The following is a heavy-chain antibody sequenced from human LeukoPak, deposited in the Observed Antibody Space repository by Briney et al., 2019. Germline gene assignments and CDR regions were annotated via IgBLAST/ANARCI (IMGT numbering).Heavy chain of an antibody. J-gene: IGHJ6*02. CDR1: GYTFTGYY. V-gene: IGHV1-2*02. Sequence: ASVKVSCKASGYTFTGYYMHWVRQAPGQGLEWMGWINPNGGGTNYAQKFQGRVTMTRDTSISTAYMELSRLRSDDTAVYYCARKGPNYYGMDVWGQGTTVTVSS. CDR3: ARKGPNYYGMDV. CDR2: INPNGGGT.